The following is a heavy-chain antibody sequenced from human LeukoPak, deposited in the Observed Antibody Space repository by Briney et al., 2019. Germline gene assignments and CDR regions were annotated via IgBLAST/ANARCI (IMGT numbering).Heavy chain of an antibody. V-gene: IGHV4-59*01. CDR2: IYYSGST. CDR1: GGSISSYY. J-gene: IGHJ4*02. D-gene: IGHD6-13*01. CDR3: ARIYISSTFDY. Sequence: PSETLSLTCTVSGGSISSYYWSWIRQPPGKGLEWIGYIYYSGSTNYNPSLKSRVTISVDMSKNQFSLKLSSVTAADTAVYYCARIYISSTFDYWGQGTLVTVSS.